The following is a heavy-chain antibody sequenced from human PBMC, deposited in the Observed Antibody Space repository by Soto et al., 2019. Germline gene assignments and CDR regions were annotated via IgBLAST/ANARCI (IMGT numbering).Heavy chain of an antibody. J-gene: IGHJ4*02. D-gene: IGHD3-3*01. V-gene: IGHV1-8*01. CDR1: GYTFTSYD. CDR2: MNPKSGTT. CDR3: ARPRSTIFGVVDYYLDF. Sequence: QVQLVPSGAAVKKPGASVKVSCKASGYTFTSYDINWVRQATGQGLEWMGWMNPKSGTTGYAHKFQGRVTRTRKTSISTAYMELSSLRSEDTAVYYCARPRSTIFGVVDYYLDFWGQGTLVAVSS.